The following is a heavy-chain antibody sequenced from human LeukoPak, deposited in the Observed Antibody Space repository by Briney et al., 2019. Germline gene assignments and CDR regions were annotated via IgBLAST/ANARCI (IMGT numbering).Heavy chain of an antibody. CDR2: IYYSGST. Sequence: SETLSLTCTVSGGSISSYYWSWIRQPPGKGLEWIGYIYYSGSTNYNPSLKSRVTISVDTSKNQFSLKLSSVTAADTAVYYCARLMVWWLVRPADAFDIWGQGTMVTVSS. CDR1: GGSISSYY. V-gene: IGHV4-59*08. CDR3: ARLMVWWLVRPADAFDI. D-gene: IGHD6-19*01. J-gene: IGHJ3*02.